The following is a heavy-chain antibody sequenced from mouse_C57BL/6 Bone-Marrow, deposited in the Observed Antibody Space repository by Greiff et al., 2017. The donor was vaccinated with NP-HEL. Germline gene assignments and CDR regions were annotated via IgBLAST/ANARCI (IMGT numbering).Heavy chain of an antibody. V-gene: IGHV1-81*01. CDR3: ARRCYGRSCVRTYWYCDV. Sequence: QVQLQQSGAELVRPGASVKLSCKASGYTFTSYGISWVKQSTGQGLEWIGEIYPRSGNTYYNEKFKGKATLTVDKSSSTAYMELRSLTSEDSAVFFCARRCYGRSCVRTYWYCDVWGTGTTVTVSS. D-gene: IGHD1-1*01. CDR1: GYTFTSYG. J-gene: IGHJ1*03. CDR2: IYPRSGNT.